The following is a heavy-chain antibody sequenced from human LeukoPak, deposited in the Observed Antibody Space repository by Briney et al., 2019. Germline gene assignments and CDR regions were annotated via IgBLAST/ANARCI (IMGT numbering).Heavy chain of an antibody. CDR3: ASGPIQLLIAARPYGMDV. CDR1: GGAFSGDY. J-gene: IGHJ6*02. V-gene: IGHV4-34*01. CDR2: INHSGST. Sequence: SETLSLTCAVYGGAFSGDYWSWIRQPPGKGLEWIGGINHSGSTNYNPSLKSRVTISVDTSKNQFSLKLSSVTAADTAVYYCASGPIQLLIAARPYGMDVWGQGTTVTVSS. D-gene: IGHD6-6*01.